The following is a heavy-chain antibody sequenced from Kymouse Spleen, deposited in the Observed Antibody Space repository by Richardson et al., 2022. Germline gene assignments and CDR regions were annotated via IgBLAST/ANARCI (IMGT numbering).Heavy chain of an antibody. CDR3: TTHNWNYGEDGMDV. D-gene: IGHD1-7*01. CDR2: IKSKTDGGTT. J-gene: IGHJ6*02. V-gene: IGHV3-15*01. Sequence: EVQLVESGGGLVKPGGSLRLSCAASGFTFSNAWMSWVRQAPGKGLEWVGRIKSKTDGGTTDYAAPVKGRFTISRDDSKNTLYLQMNSLKTEDTAVYYCTTHNWNYGEDGMDVWGQGTTVTVSS. CDR1: GFTFSNAW.